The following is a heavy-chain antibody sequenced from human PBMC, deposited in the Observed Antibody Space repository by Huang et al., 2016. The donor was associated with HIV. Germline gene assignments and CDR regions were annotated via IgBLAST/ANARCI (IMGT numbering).Heavy chain of an antibody. V-gene: IGHV3-23*01. J-gene: IGHJ4*02. D-gene: IGHD6-19*01. CDR2: IRESGGST. Sequence: EVQLLESGGGLVQPGGSLRLSCAASGFTFSSYAMTWVRQAPGKGLEWVSNIRESGGSTYDADSVKGRFTISRDNSKNTLYLQMNSLRAEDTAVYYCAKGRGSSGWYVGYWGQGTLVTVSS. CDR1: GFTFSSYA. CDR3: AKGRGSSGWYVGY.